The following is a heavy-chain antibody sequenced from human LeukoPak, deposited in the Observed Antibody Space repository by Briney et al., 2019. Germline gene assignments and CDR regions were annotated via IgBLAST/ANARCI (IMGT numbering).Heavy chain of an antibody. J-gene: IGHJ4*02. CDR3: ARGPGGSYYLGHYFDY. D-gene: IGHD1-26*01. CDR1: GYTFTSYD. Sequence: ASVKVSCKASGYTFTSYDVNWVRQATGQGLEGMGWMNANSGNTGYAQKFQGGVTITRNTSISTAYMALSSLRAEDTAVYYCARGPGGSYYLGHYFDYWGQGPLVTVSS. CDR2: MNANSGNT. V-gene: IGHV1-8*01.